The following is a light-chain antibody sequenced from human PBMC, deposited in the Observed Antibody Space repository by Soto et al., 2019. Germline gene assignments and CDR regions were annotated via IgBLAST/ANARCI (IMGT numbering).Light chain of an antibody. CDR2: GAS. V-gene: IGKV3-20*01. Sequence: EIVLTQSPGTLSLTPGERATLSCRASQSVSSSYFAWYQQKPGQAPRLLIYGASSRATGIPDRFSGSGSRTDFTLTISRLEPEDFAVYYCQQYGSSPGTFGQGTKVDIK. CDR3: QQYGSSPGT. CDR1: QSVSSSY. J-gene: IGKJ1*01.